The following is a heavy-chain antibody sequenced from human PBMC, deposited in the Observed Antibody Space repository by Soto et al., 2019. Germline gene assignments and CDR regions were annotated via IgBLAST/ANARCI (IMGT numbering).Heavy chain of an antibody. D-gene: IGHD6-13*01. V-gene: IGHV1-18*01. CDR1: GYTFTSYG. CDR3: AGELDVEAQQLVSWVY. CDR2: ISAYNGNT. Sequence: ASVKVSCKASGYTFTSYGISWVRQAPGQGLEWMGWISAYNGNTNYAQKLQGRVTMTTDTSTSTAYMELRSLRSDDTAVYYCAGELDVEAQQLVSWVYWGQGTLVTVAS. J-gene: IGHJ4*02.